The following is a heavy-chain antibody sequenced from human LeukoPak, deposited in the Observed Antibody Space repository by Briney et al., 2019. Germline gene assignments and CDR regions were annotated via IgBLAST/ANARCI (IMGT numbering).Heavy chain of an antibody. CDR3: AXDSXGWFD. Sequence: GGSLRLSCAASGFTFSNYAMIWVRQAPGKGLEWVSGISGSGGSTYYADSVKGRFTISRDNSKNTLYLQMSSLRAEDAAVYYCAXDSXGWFDWGQGTLVTVSS. D-gene: IGHD6-19*01. CDR1: GFTFSNYA. V-gene: IGHV3-23*01. J-gene: IGHJ4*02. CDR2: ISGSGGST.